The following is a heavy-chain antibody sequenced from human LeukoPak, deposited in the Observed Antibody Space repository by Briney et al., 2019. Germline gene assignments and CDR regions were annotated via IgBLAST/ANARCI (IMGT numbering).Heavy chain of an antibody. V-gene: IGHV3-23*01. D-gene: IGHD3-10*01. J-gene: IGHJ4*02. CDR2: LSGSGDRT. CDR3: ARGGTLVRGGDPFDY. Sequence: GSLRLSCAASGFTFNTYDMSWVRQSPVKGLEWVSGLSGSGDRTYYTDSVKGRFIISRDNSENTVYLQMNTLRAEDTALYYCARGGTLVRGGDPFDYWGQGTLVTVSS. CDR1: GFTFNTYD.